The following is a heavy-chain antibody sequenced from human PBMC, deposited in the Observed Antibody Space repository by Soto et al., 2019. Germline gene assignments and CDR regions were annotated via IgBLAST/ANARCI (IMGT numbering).Heavy chain of an antibody. V-gene: IGHV3-30-3*01. Sequence: PGGSLRLSCAASGFTFSSYAMHWVRQAPGKGLEWVAVISYDGSNKYYADSVKGRFTISRDNSKNTLYLQMNSLRAEDTAVYYCARDGGLDYGDYHYYFDYWGQGTLVTVSS. CDR1: GFTFSSYA. J-gene: IGHJ4*02. D-gene: IGHD4-17*01. CDR3: ARDGGLDYGDYHYYFDY. CDR2: ISYDGSNK.